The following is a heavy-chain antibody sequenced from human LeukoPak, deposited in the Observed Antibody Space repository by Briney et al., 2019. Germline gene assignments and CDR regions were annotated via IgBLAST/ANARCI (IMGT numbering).Heavy chain of an antibody. CDR1: GFTYSSYG. CDR2: ISYDGSNK. J-gene: IGHJ4*02. CDR3: AKLVAARDFDY. Sequence: GGSLRLSCAASGFTYSSYGMHWVRQAPGKGLEWVAVISYDGSNKYYADSVKGRFTISRDNSKNTLYLQMNSLRAEDTAVYYCAKLVAARDFDYWGQGTLVTVSS. D-gene: IGHD6-6*01. V-gene: IGHV3-30*18.